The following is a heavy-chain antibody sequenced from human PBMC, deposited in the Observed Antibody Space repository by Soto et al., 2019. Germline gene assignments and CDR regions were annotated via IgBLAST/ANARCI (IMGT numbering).Heavy chain of an antibody. V-gene: IGHV3-23*01. J-gene: IGHJ3*02. Sequence: PXXSLRLSCAASGFTFTSYAMSWVRQAPGKGLEWVSAXRGSGXRPYYAESVKGXFTISRDXSKNTLYLKMNSLRDEDKDVYYCAKDLEYVGFDIWGQGTMVTV. CDR1: GFTFTSYA. CDR2: XRGSGXRP. D-gene: IGHD3-3*01. CDR3: AKDLEYVGFDI.